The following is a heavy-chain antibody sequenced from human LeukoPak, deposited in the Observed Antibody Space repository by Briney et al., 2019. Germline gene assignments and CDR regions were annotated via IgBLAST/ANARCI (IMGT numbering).Heavy chain of an antibody. Sequence: XXRLSXXASGFTXSDYYMSWIRQAPGKGLEWVSYISSSGSTIYYADSVKGRFTISRDNAKNSLYLQMNSLRAEDTAVYYCARGDSYYYYYGMDVWGQGTTVTVSS. J-gene: IGHJ6*02. CDR2: ISSSGSTI. CDR3: ARGDSYYYYYGMDV. CDR1: GFTXSDYY. D-gene: IGHD1-26*01. V-gene: IGHV3-11*01.